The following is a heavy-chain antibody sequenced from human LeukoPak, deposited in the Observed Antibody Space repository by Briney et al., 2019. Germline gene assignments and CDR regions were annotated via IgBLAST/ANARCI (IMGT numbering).Heavy chain of an antibody. V-gene: IGHV3-21*01. CDR2: ISSSSSYI. CDR1: GFTFSSYS. CDR3: ASLGEGSPEELRYFDYPPLGDYYGMDV. Sequence: GGSLRLSCAASGFTFSSYSMNWVRQAPGKGLEWVSSISSSSSYIYYADSVKGRFTISRDNAKNSLYLQMNSLRAEDTAVYYCASLGEGSPEELRYFDYPPLGDYYGMDVWGQGTTVTVSS. J-gene: IGHJ6*02. D-gene: IGHD3-9*01.